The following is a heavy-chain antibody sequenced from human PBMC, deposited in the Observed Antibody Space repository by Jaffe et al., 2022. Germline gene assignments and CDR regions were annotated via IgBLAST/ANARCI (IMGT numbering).Heavy chain of an antibody. J-gene: IGHJ5*02. CDR1: GGSISSGSYY. CDR3: ARALSPLTETERNWFDP. V-gene: IGHV4-61*02. CDR2: IYTSGST. Sequence: QVQLQESGPGLVKPSQTLSLTCTVSGGSISSGSYYWSWIRQPAGKGLEWIGRIYTSGSTNYNPSLKSRVTISVDTSKNQFSLKLSSVTAADTAVYYCARALSPLTETERNWFDPWGQGTLVTVSS. D-gene: IGHD4-17*01.